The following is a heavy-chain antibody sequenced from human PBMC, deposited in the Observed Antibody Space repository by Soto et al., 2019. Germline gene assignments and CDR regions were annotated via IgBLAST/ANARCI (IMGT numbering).Heavy chain of an antibody. D-gene: IGHD3-22*01. Sequence: GGSLRLSCAASGFTFSSYSMNWVRQAPGKGLEWVSYISSSSSTIYYADSVKGRFTISRDNAKNSLYLQMNSLRDEDTAVYYCARDPQETYYYDSSGYYFDYWGQGTLVTVSS. CDR2: ISSSSSTI. J-gene: IGHJ4*02. V-gene: IGHV3-48*02. CDR3: ARDPQETYYYDSSGYYFDY. CDR1: GFTFSSYS.